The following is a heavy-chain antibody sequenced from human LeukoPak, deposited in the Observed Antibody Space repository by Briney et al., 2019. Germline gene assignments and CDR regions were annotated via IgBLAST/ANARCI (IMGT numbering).Heavy chain of an antibody. CDR3: ATESSYGYKVNRFDP. Sequence: GASVKVSCKVSGYTLTELSMYWVRQAPGKGLEWMGGFDPEDGETIYAQKFQGRVTMTEDTSTDTAYMELSSLRSEDTAVYYCATESSYGYKVNRFDPWGRGTLVTVSS. CDR1: GYTLTELS. D-gene: IGHD5-18*01. V-gene: IGHV1-24*01. J-gene: IGHJ5*02. CDR2: FDPEDGET.